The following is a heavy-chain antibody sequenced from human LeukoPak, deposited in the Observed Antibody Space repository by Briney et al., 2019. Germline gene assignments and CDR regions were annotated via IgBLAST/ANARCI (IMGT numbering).Heavy chain of an antibody. CDR3: AKDLGGEELFGY. D-gene: IGHD3-10*01. V-gene: IGHV3-23*01. J-gene: IGHJ4*02. CDR2: ITDSGGST. CDR1: GFTFSKFA. Sequence: PGGSLRLSCAASGFTFSKFAMYWVRQAPGKGLEWVSAITDSGGSTYYADSVRGRFTISRDNSKNTLYLQMNSLRAGDTALYYCAKDLGGEELFGYWGQGTLVTVSS.